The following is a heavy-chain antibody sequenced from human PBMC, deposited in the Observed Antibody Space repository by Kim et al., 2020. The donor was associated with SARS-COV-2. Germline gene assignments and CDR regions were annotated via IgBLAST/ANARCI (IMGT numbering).Heavy chain of an antibody. V-gene: IGHV3-49*04. Sequence: GGSLRLSCTASGFTFGDYAMSWVRQAPGKGLEWVGFIRSKAYGGTTEYAASVKGRFTISRDDSKSIAYLQMNSLKTEDTAVYYCTRRAVKGLDYWGQGTLVTVSS. CDR1: GFTFGDYA. D-gene: IGHD6-19*01. J-gene: IGHJ4*02. CDR3: TRRAVKGLDY. CDR2: IRSKAYGGTT.